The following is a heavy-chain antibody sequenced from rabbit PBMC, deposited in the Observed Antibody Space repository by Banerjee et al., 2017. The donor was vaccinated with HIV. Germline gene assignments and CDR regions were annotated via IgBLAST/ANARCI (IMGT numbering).Heavy chain of an antibody. CDR2: IDPIFGIA. CDR3: VREVAGKFGL. D-gene: IGHD4-1*01. J-gene: IGHJ4*01. Sequence: QLMESGGGLVQPGGSLKLSCKASGFDFSRYYVSWVRQAPGKGLEWIGDIDPIFGIAVYASWVNGRFTISSHNAQNTLYLQLNSLTAADTATYFCVREVAGKFGLWGPGTLVTVS. CDR1: GFDFSRYY. V-gene: IGHV1S7*01.